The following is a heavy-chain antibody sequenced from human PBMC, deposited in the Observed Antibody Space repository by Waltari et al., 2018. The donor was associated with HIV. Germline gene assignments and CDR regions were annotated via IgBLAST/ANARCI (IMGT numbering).Heavy chain of an antibody. CDR2: ISWNSGSI. Sequence: EVQLVESGGGLVQPGRSLRLSCAASGFTFDDYAMHWVRQAPGKGWEWVSGISWNSGSIGYADSVKGRFTISRDNAKNSLYLQMNSLRAEDTALYYCAKGQTLYWYFDLWGRGTLVTVSS. J-gene: IGHJ2*01. V-gene: IGHV3-9*01. CDR3: AKGQTLYWYFDL. CDR1: GFTFDDYA.